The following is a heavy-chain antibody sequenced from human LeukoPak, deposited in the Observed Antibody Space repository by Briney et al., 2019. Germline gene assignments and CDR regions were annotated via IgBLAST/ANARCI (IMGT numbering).Heavy chain of an antibody. CDR2: IKQGGTEK. CDR1: GFTFSSYW. J-gene: IGHJ4*02. V-gene: IGHV3-7*01. Sequence: GGSLRLSCVASGFTFSSYWMSWVRQAPGEGLEWVANIKQGGTEKNYVDSVKGRFTISRDNAKNSLYLQMNSLRAEDTAVYYCAREGLTIFGVVINSPFDYWGQGTLVTVSS. D-gene: IGHD3-3*01. CDR3: AREGLTIFGVVINSPFDY.